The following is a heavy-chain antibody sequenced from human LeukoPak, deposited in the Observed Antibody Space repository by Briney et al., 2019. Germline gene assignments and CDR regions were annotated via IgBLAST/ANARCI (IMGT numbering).Heavy chain of an antibody. J-gene: IGHJ3*02. Sequence: GSLRLSCAASGFTFSSYSMNWVRQAPGKGLEWVSSISSSSSYIYYADSVKGRFTISRDNSKNTLYLQMNSLRAEDTAVYYCANASPGGRGAFDIWGQGTMVTVSS. V-gene: IGHV3-21*01. CDR1: GFTFSSYS. CDR2: ISSSSSYI. D-gene: IGHD1-26*01. CDR3: ANASPGGRGAFDI.